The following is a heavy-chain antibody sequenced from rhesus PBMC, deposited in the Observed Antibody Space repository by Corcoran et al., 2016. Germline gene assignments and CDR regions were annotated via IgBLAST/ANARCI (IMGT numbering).Heavy chain of an antibody. J-gene: IGHJ4*01. D-gene: IGHD3-28*01. CDR2: IYGSGSST. Sequence: QVQLQESGPGLVKPLETLSLTCAVSGGSISRNYWSWTRQAPGKGREWIGYIYGSGSSTNYNPSLKSRVTLSVDTSKNQLSLKLSSVTAADTAVYYCARHHPLDSGYYPYFDYWGQGVLVTVSS. CDR1: GGSISRNY. CDR3: ARHHPLDSGYYPYFDY. V-gene: IGHV4S11*01.